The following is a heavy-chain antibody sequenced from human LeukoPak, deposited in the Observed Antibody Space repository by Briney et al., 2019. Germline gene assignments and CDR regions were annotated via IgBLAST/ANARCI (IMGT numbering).Heavy chain of an antibody. J-gene: IGHJ4*02. CDR2: IYYSGST. D-gene: IGHD2-15*01. Sequence: SETLSLTCTVSGGSISSYYWSWIRQPPGKGLEWIGYIYYSGSTNYNPSLKSRVTISVDTSKNQSSLKLSSVTAADTAVYYCARDCSGGSCYPGYFDYWGQGTLVTVSS. CDR1: GGSISSYY. CDR3: ARDCSGGSCYPGYFDY. V-gene: IGHV4-59*12.